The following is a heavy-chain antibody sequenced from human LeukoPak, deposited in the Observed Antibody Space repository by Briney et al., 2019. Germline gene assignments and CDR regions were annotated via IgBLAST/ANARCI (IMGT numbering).Heavy chain of an antibody. CDR1: GYTFTSYD. D-gene: IGHD6-6*01. CDR2: MNPNSGNT. Sequence: ASVKVSCKASGYTFTSYDINWVRQATGQGLEWMGWMNPNSGNTGYAQKFQGRVTMTRNTSISTAYMELSSLRSDDTAVYYCARGSSSFEYYFDYWGQGTLVTVSS. V-gene: IGHV1-8*01. J-gene: IGHJ4*02. CDR3: ARGSSSFEYYFDY.